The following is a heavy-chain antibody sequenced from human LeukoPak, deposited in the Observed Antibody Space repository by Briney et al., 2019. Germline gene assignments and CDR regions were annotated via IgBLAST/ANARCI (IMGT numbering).Heavy chain of an antibody. CDR1: GDGVSSNSAA. CDR3: ARGSDYYYDSSGPFYYFDY. J-gene: IGHJ4*02. D-gene: IGHD3-22*01. V-gene: IGHV6-1*01. CDR2: TYYRSKWYN. Sequence: SQTLSLTCAISGDGVSSNSAAWNWIRQSPSRGLEWLGRTYYRSKWYNDYAVSVKSRITINPDTSKNQFSLQLNSVTPEDTAVYYCARGSDYYYDSSGPFYYFDYWGQGTLVTVSS.